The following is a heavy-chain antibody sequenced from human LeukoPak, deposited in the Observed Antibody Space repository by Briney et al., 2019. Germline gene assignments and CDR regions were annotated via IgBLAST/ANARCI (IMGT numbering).Heavy chain of an antibody. V-gene: IGHV4-59*01. D-gene: IGHD5-24*01. CDR1: GDSISSYY. J-gene: IGHJ4*02. CDR2: IYYSGST. CDR3: ARDGYNPGGFDY. Sequence: SETLSLTCTVSGDSISSYYWSWIRQPPGKGLEWIGYIYYSGSTNYNPSLKSRVTISVDTSENQFSLNLRSVTAADTAVYYCARDGYNPGGFDYWGQGTLVTVSS.